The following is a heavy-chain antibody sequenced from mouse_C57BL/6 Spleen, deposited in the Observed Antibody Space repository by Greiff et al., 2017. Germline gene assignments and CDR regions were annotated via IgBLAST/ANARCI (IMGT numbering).Heavy chain of an antibody. V-gene: IGHV1-82*01. J-gene: IGHJ2*01. Sequence: QVHVKQSGPELVKPGASVKISCKASGYAFSSSWMNWVKQRPGKGLEWIGRIYPGDGDTNYNGKFKGKATLTADKSSSTAYMQLSSLTSEDSAVYFCASHLSDYFDYWGQGTTLTVSS. CDR3: ASHLSDYFDY. CDR2: IYPGDGDT. CDR1: GYAFSSSW.